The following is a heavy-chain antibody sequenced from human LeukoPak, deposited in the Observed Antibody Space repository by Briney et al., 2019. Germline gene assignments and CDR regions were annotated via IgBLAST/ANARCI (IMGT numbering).Heavy chain of an antibody. Sequence: SGGSLRLSCAASGFTFSSYSMNWVRQAPGKGLEWVSSISSSSSYIYYADPVKGRFTISRDNAKNSLYLQMNSLRAEDTAVYYCAKYGSGSYYSPPFDPWGQGTLVTVSS. CDR3: AKYGSGSYYSPPFDP. CDR1: GFTFSSYS. CDR2: ISSSSSYI. J-gene: IGHJ5*02. D-gene: IGHD3-10*01. V-gene: IGHV3-21*01.